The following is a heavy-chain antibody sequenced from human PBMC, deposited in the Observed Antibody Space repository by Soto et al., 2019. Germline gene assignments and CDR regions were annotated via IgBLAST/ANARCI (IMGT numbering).Heavy chain of an antibody. J-gene: IGHJ5*02. Sequence: ASVKVSCTASGYSFTGYYMHWVRQAPGQGLEWMGWINPNSGGTNYAQKFQGWVTMTRDTSISTAYMELSRLRSDDTAVYYCAGALTPNLQFDPWGQGTLVTVSS. CDR3: AGALTPNLQFDP. CDR2: INPNSGGT. D-gene: IGHD3-9*01. CDR1: GYSFTGYY. V-gene: IGHV1-2*04.